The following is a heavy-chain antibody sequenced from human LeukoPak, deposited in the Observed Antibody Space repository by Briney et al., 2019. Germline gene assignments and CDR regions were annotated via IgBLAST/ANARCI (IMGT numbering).Heavy chain of an antibody. V-gene: IGHV3-30*18. J-gene: IGHJ3*02. CDR3: AKDYLGASHTFDI. CDR1: GFSFSSYG. Sequence: PGRSLRLSCAASGFSFSSYGMHWVRQAPGKGLEWVAVISHDGSNKHYADPVKGRFTISRDTSKNTLYLQMTSLRGEDTAVYYCAKDYLGASHTFDIWGQGTIVTVSS. CDR2: ISHDGSNK. D-gene: IGHD1-26*01.